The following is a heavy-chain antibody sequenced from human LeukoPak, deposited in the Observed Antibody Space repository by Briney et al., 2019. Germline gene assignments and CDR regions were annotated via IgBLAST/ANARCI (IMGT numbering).Heavy chain of an antibody. CDR3: VRDDRGIAVGSRDH. V-gene: IGHV3-7*03. CDR2: INPDGTEK. D-gene: IGHD6-19*01. Sequence: GGSLRLSCAASGFSFSNHWMIWVRQAPGKGLEWVATINPDGTEKRYVGSVKGRFTISRDNGKNSLYLQMSSLRAEDTAVYYCVRDDRGIAVGSRDHGAQGTLVTVSS. J-gene: IGHJ4*02. CDR1: GFSFSNHW.